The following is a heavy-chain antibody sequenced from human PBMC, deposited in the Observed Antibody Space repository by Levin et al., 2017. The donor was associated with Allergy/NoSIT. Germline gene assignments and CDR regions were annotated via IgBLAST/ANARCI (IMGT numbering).Heavy chain of an antibody. Sequence: GESLKISCAASGFTFSSYAMSWVRQAPGKGLEWVSAVSGSGSSTYYADSVKGRFTISRDSSKNTLYLQMNSLRAEDTAVYYCAKGRNSYYYDSSGFFDLWGRGTLVTVSS. D-gene: IGHD3-22*01. CDR1: GFTFSSYA. V-gene: IGHV3-23*01. CDR2: VSGSGSST. CDR3: AKGRNSYYYDSSGFFDL. J-gene: IGHJ2*01.